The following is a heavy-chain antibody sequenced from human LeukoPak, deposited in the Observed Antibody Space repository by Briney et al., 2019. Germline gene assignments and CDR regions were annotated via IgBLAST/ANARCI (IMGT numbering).Heavy chain of an antibody. J-gene: IGHJ4*02. CDR1: GGSISSGDYY. CDR3: ARGPDSSGYYYFDY. D-gene: IGHD3-22*01. Sequence: PSQTLSLTCTVSGGSISSGDYYWSWIRQPPGKGLEWIGYIYHSGSTHFNPSLKSRVTILVDTSKNQFSLKLSSVTAADTAVYFCARGPDSSGYYYFDYWGQGTLVTVSS. CDR2: IYHSGST. V-gene: IGHV4-30-4*01.